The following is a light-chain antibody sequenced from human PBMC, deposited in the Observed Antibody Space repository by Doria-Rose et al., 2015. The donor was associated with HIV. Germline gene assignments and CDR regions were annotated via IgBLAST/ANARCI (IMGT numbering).Light chain of an antibody. J-gene: IGKJ1*01. Sequence: TQSPPSLSASTGDRVTITCRASQDISNYLAWYQQKPGKAPKLLIYAASTLQSGVPSRFSGSGSGTDFTLTISYLQSEDFATYYCQQYYSYPPTFGQGTKVEVK. CDR3: QQYYSYPPT. V-gene: IGKV1-8*01. CDR2: AAS. CDR1: QDISNY.